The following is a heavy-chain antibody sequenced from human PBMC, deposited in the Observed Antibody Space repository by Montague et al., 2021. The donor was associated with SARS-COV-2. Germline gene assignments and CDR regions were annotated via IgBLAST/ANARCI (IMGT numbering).Heavy chain of an antibody. CDR3: ARWGLNNAFDI. Sequence: SETLSLTCSVSGDSISRSHYFWAWIRRPPGMGLEWIGSIYFTGKTYYQPSLKSRVTISIDTSKDHFSLRLSSVTAADSAVFYCARWGLNNAFDIWGLGTMVTISS. CDR2: IYFTGKT. J-gene: IGHJ3*02. CDR1: GDSISRSHYF. V-gene: IGHV4-39*02. D-gene: IGHD1/OR15-1a*01.